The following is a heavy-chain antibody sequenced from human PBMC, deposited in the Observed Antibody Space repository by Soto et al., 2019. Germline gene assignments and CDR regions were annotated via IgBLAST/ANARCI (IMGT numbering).Heavy chain of an antibody. Sequence: GEPLKISCKASGYIIKNSWIAWVRQMPGQGLEWMGIIFPDDSDTRYSPSFQGHVTISVDKSISTAYVQWSSLKASDSAIYYCFRGGVTSRTFDYWGQGTLVTVSS. V-gene: IGHV5-51*01. CDR1: GYIIKNSW. J-gene: IGHJ4*02. CDR3: FRGGVTSRTFDY. CDR2: IFPDDSDT. D-gene: IGHD3-16*01.